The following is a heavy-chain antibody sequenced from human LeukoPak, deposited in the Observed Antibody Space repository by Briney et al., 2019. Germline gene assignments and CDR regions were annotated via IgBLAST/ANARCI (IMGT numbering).Heavy chain of an antibody. CDR3: ARPRIVGASDAFDI. J-gene: IGHJ3*02. CDR2: INTNTGNP. Sequence: GASVKVSCKASGYTFTSYAMNWVRQAPGQGLEWMGWINTNTGNPTYAQGFTGRFVFSLDTSVSTAYLQISSLKAEGTAVYYCARPRIVGASDAFDIWGQGTMVTVSS. D-gene: IGHD1-26*01. V-gene: IGHV7-4-1*02. CDR1: GYTFTSYA.